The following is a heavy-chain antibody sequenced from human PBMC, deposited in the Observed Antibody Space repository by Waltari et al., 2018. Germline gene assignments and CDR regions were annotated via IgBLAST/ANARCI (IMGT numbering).Heavy chain of an antibody. D-gene: IGHD3-22*01. CDR1: GGSISSYY. Sequence: QVQLQESGPGLVKPSETLSLTCTVSGGSISSYYWSWIRQPAGKGLEWIGRIYTSGSTNYHPSLKSRVTISVDKSKNQFSLKLSSVTAADTAVYYCARDFPYYYDSSGYDAFDIWGQGTMVTVSP. CDR3: ARDFPYYYDSSGYDAFDI. V-gene: IGHV4-4*07. J-gene: IGHJ3*02. CDR2: IYTSGST.